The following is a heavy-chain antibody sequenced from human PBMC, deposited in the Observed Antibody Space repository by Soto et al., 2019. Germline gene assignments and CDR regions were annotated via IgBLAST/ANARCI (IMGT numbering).Heavy chain of an antibody. CDR3: ARDWKGAEGFDP. D-gene: IGHD1-1*01. J-gene: IGHJ5*02. CDR1: GYTFSTYG. Sequence: QVQLVQSGAEVKKPGASVQVSCKASGYTFSTYGFSWVRQAPGQGLEWMGWIGADNGDTNYAQNFQGRVTMTTDTSTTTSYMELRSLTSDVSAVYFCARDWKGAEGFDPWGQGTLVTVSS. V-gene: IGHV1-18*01. CDR2: IGADNGDT.